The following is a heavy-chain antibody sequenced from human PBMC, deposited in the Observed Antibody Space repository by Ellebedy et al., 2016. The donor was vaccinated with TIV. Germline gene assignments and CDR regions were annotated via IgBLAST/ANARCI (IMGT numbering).Heavy chain of an antibody. CDR3: AAKKTATDFDY. CDR1: GFTFSSYA. V-gene: IGHV3-23*01. J-gene: IGHJ4*02. Sequence: GGSLRLXCAASGFTFSSYAMSWVRQAPGKGLEWVSAISGSGGSTYYADSVKGRFTISRDNSKNTLYLQMNSLRAEDTAVYYCAAKKTATDFDYWGQGTLVTVSS. CDR2: ISGSGGST. D-gene: IGHD6-13*01.